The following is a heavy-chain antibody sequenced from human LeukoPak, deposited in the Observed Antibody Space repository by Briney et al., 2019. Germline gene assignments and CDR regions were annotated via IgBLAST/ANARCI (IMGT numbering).Heavy chain of an antibody. V-gene: IGHV4-4*07. CDR2: IYTSGST. Sequence: SETLSLTCMGSGGSIITYFRSWIRPPAGKGLEWVGRIYTSGSTNYNPSLKSRVTLSVDTSKNQFSLKLTSVTPADTAIYYCAREYDFWTGTDFSRGWLDPWGQGILVTVSS. D-gene: IGHD3-3*01. CDR3: AREYDFWTGTDFSRGWLDP. CDR1: GGSIITYF. J-gene: IGHJ5*02.